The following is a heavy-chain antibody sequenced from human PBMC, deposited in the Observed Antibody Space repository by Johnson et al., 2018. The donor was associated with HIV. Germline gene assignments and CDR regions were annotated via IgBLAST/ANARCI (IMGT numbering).Heavy chain of an antibody. D-gene: IGHD3-16*01. CDR2: ISIDGVSK. V-gene: IGHV3-30*18. Sequence: VQLVESGGGVAQPGTSLRLSCADSGFTLSSSVMHWVRRAPGKGLEWVVAISIDGVSKYYADSVQGRFTISRDNSDNTLYLQMNSLRDEDMAMYYCAKDRRLGEPSGAFDIWGQGTMVTVSS. CDR1: GFTLSSSV. J-gene: IGHJ3*02. CDR3: AKDRRLGEPSGAFDI.